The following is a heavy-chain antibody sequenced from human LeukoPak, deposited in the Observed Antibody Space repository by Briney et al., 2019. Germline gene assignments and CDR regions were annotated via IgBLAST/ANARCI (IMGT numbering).Heavy chain of an antibody. CDR3: AGGPTVYGMDV. CDR2: IYPGDSHT. J-gene: IGHJ6*02. D-gene: IGHD2-15*01. CDR1: GYSFTNYW. Sequence: GESLKISCKDSGYSFTNYWIGWVRQMPGKGLACMGIIYPGDSHTRYSPSFQGQVTISADKSIGTAYLQWSSLKASDTAIYYCAGGPTVYGMDVWGQGTTVTVSS. V-gene: IGHV5-51*01.